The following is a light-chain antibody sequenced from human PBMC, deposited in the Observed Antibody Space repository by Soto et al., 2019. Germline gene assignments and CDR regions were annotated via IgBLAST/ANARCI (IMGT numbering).Light chain of an antibody. J-gene: IGKJ5*01. V-gene: IGKV3-20*01. CDR1: QSVSSTY. CDR2: GAS. CDR3: QQYGGSIT. Sequence: EIVLTQSPGTLSLSPGDGATLSCRASQSVSSTYLAWYQHKPGQAPRLLIYGASSRATGIPGRFSGSGSGTDFTLTISRLEPEDFAVYYCQQYGGSITFGQGTRLE.